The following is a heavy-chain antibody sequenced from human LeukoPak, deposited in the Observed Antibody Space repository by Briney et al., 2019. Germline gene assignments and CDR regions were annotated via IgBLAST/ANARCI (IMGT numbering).Heavy chain of an antibody. CDR1: GGSFSGYY. V-gene: IGHV4-34*01. Sequence: PSETLSLTCAVYGGSFSGYYWSWIRQPPGKGLEWIGKINHSGSTNYNPSLKSRVPISVDTSKNHFSLKLSSVTAADTAVYYCARGIAAAGTGGYFDYWGQGTLVTVSS. CDR2: INHSGST. D-gene: IGHD6-13*01. J-gene: IGHJ4*02. CDR3: ARGIAAAGTGGYFDY.